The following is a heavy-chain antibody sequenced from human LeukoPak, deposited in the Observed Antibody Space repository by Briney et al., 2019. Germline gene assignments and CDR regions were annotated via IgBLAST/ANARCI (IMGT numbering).Heavy chain of an antibody. CDR3: AKRTPYSSGSYYFDY. J-gene: IGHJ4*02. CDR2: ISGSGGTT. V-gene: IGHV3-23*01. CDR1: GFTFSSYA. D-gene: IGHD3-22*01. Sequence: GGSLRLSCAASGFTFSSYAMSWVRQAPGKGLEWVSAISGSGGTTNYADSVKGRLTISRDNSQNTLYLQMNSLRAEDTAVYYCAKRTPYSSGSYYFDYWGQGTLVTVSS.